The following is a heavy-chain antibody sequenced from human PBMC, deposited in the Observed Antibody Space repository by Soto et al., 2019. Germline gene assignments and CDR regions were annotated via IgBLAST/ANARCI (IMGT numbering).Heavy chain of an antibody. CDR3: VREDETTGSYSGFDP. V-gene: IGHV1-69*01. CDR1: GAAFNTIT. J-gene: IGHJ5*02. Sequence: QVQLVQSGAEVKKPGASVRVSCKASGAAFNTITINWVRQAPGQGLEWMGGFVPVFGSANYAQKFQGRVAITADASTSTFYMELSRLKAEDSALCYCVREDETTGSYSGFDPWGQGTLVTVSS. D-gene: IGHD3-9*01. CDR2: FVPVFGSA.